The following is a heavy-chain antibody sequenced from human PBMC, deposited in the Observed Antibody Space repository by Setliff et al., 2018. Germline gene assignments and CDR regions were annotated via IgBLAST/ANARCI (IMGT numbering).Heavy chain of an antibody. V-gene: IGHV3-30*04. Sequence: PGGSLRLSCAASGFTFSSYALHWVRQAPGKGLEWVTLMSYEGIDKYYADSVKGRFTVSRDNSKNTLYLQMNSLRAEDTAFYYCARGRHHDTLSGYIDFLGQGTLVTVSS. J-gene: IGHJ4*02. CDR1: GFTFSSYA. D-gene: IGHD3-9*01. CDR2: MSYEGIDK. CDR3: ARGRHHDTLSGYIDF.